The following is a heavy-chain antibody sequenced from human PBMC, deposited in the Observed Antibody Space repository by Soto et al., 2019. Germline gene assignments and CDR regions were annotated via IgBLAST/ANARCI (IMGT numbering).Heavy chain of an antibody. CDR3: AKNRGGSDWDFDY. D-gene: IGHD6-19*01. CDR2: ISGSGGST. Sequence: EVQLLESGGGLVQPGGSLRLSCAASGFTFSSYAMRWVRQAPGKGLEWVSVISGSGGSTYHADSVKGRFTTSRDNSKNTLYLQMNSLRAEDSAVYYCAKNRGGSDWDFDYWGQGTLVTVSS. CDR1: GFTFSSYA. J-gene: IGHJ4*02. V-gene: IGHV3-23*01.